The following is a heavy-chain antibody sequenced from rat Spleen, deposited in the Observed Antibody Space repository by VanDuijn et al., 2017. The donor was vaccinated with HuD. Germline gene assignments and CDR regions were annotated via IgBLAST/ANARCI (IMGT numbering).Heavy chain of an antibody. CDR2: IWGDGST. Sequence: QVQLKESGPGLVQPSQTLSLTCTVSGFSLTSNSVHWVRQPPGKGLEWMGGIWGDGSTDYNSALKSRLSISRDTSKSQVFLKMNSLQTDDTAIYFCTRVYNSGYFDYWGQGVMVTVSS. CDR3: TRVYNSGYFDY. V-gene: IGHV2-1*01. J-gene: IGHJ2*01. CDR1: GFSLTSNS. D-gene: IGHD4-3*01.